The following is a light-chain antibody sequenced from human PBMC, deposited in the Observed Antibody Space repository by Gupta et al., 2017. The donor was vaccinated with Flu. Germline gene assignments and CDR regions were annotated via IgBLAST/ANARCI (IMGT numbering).Light chain of an antibody. J-gene: IGKJ1*01. CDR3: QQSDSTPET. Sequence: DIQMTQSPSSLSASVGDRVTITCRASQSISSYLNWYQQKPGKAPKLLIYAASRVQSGVPSRFSGSGSGTDFTLTISRLQPEDFANYYCQQSDSTPETFGQGTKVEIK. CDR1: QSISSY. V-gene: IGKV1-39*01. CDR2: AAS.